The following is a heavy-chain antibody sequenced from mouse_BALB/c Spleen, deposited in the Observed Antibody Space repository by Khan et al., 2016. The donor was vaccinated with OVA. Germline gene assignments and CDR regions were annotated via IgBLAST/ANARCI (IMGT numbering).Heavy chain of an antibody. V-gene: IGHV3-2*02. D-gene: IGHD1-2*01. Sequence: VQLKESGPGLVKPSQSLSLTCTVTGYSITSGYGWNWIRQFPGNKLEWMGYISYSGSTNYNPPLKSRISITRDTSKNQFFLKLNSVTTENTATYYCARTARIKYWGQGTTLTVSS. CDR3: ARTARIKY. CDR1: GYSITSGYG. J-gene: IGHJ2*01. CDR2: ISYSGST.